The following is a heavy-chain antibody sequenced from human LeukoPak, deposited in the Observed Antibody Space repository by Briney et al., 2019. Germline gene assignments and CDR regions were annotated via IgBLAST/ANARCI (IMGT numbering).Heavy chain of an antibody. V-gene: IGHV1-69*13. CDR2: IIPIFGTA. CDR3: ARDTRPFAGFDP. J-gene: IGHJ5*02. D-gene: IGHD3-3*02. Sequence: ASVKVSCKASGGTFSSYAISWVRQAPGQGLEWMGGIIPIFGTANYAQKFQGRVTITADESTSTAYMELSSLRSEDTAVYYCARDTRPFAGFDPRGQGTLVTVSS. CDR1: GGTFSSYA.